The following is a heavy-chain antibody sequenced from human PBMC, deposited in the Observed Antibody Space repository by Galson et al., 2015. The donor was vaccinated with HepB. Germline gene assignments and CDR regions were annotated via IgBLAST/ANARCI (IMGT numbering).Heavy chain of an antibody. V-gene: IGHV3-30*04. Sequence: SLRLSCAASGFTFRSYAMHWVRQAPGKGLEWVAVISYDGSNKYYADSVKGRFTISRDNSKNMLYLQMSSLRPEDTAVYYCARSIYDSSGYYYYKGVDVWGQGTTVTVSS. CDR3: ARSIYDSSGYYYYKGVDV. CDR2: ISYDGSNK. D-gene: IGHD3-22*01. J-gene: IGHJ6*02. CDR1: GFTFRSYA.